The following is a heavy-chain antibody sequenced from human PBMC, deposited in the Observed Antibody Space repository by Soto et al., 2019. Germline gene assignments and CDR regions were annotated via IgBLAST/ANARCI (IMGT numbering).Heavy chain of an antibody. CDR3: AKGPTSHKVDS. V-gene: IGHV4-30-4*01. J-gene: IGHJ4*02. CDR1: GGXMNSYSYF. Sequence: SETLSLTCSVSGGXMNSYSYFWSWIRQPPGKGLEWIGHIYDGGITYINPSLNSRTSISVDTSKNQFSLKLNSVTDADTAIYYCAKGPTSHKVDSWGQGTQVTVSS. D-gene: IGHD2-21*01. CDR2: IYDGGIT.